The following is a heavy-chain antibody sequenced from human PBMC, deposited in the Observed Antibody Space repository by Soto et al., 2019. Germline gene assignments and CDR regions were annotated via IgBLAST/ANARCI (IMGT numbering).Heavy chain of an antibody. CDR2: INSDGTTT. V-gene: IGHV3-74*01. CDR3: ARGCSSTSCDRHFHL. CDR1: GFTVSNYW. J-gene: IGHJ1*01. D-gene: IGHD2-2*02. Sequence: PGGSLRLSCAASGFTVSNYWMHWVRQAPGKGLVWVSHINSDGTTTDYVDSVKGRFTISRDSAKNTRYLQMNSLRAEDTAVYYCARGCSSTSCDRHFHLWGQGT.